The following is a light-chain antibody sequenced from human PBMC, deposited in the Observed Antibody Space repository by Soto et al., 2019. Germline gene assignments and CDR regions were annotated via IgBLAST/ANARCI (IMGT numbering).Light chain of an antibody. CDR1: QSVSSSN. Sequence: EIVLTPSPGTLSLSPGERATLSCRASQSVSSSNLAWYQQKPGQAPRLLIYVASTRATGIPDRFSGSGSGTDFTLTISRLEAEDFAVYYCQQYGTSPYTFGQGTKLEIK. CDR2: VAS. V-gene: IGKV3-20*01. CDR3: QQYGTSPYT. J-gene: IGKJ2*01.